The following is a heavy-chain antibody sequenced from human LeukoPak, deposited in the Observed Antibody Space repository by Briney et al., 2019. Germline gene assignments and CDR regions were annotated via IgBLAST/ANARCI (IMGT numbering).Heavy chain of an antibody. Sequence: GGSLRLSCAASGFTFSSYWMHWVRQAPGKGLEWVSGISWNSGSIGYADSVKGRFTISRDNAKNSLYLQMNSLRAEDTALYYCAKDLSGMPRKAFDFWGQGTMVTVSS. D-gene: IGHD2-2*01. CDR1: GFTFSSYW. CDR3: AKDLSGMPRKAFDF. V-gene: IGHV3-9*01. J-gene: IGHJ3*01. CDR2: ISWNSGSI.